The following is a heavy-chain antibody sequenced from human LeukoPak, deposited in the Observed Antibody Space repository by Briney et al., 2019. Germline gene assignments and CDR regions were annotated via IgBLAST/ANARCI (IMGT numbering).Heavy chain of an antibody. CDR1: GFTFGNAW. CDR3: TTTNQIYYYDRSGTFDI. J-gene: IGHJ3*02. CDR2: IKSKTDGGTT. Sequence: GGSLRLSCAASGFTFGNAWMNWVRQAPGKGLEWVGRIKSKTDGGTTDYPAPVKGRFSISRDDSKNTLYLQMNSLKTEDTAVYYCTTTNQIYYYDRSGTFDIWGQGTLVTVSS. V-gene: IGHV3-15*01. D-gene: IGHD3-22*01.